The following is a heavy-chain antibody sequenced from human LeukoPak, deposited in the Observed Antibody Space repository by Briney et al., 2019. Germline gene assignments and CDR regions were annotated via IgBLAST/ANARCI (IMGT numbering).Heavy chain of an antibody. CDR1: GFTFSSYS. J-gene: IGHJ6*03. CDR2: ISSSSSTI. Sequence: GSLRLSCAASGFTFSSYSMNWVRQAPGKGLEWVSYISSSSSTIYYADSVKGRFTISRDNAKNSLYLQMNSLRAEDTAVYYCARENDYGDYGYYYYYMDVWGKGTTVTVSS. V-gene: IGHV3-48*01. D-gene: IGHD4-17*01. CDR3: ARENDYGDYGYYYYYMDV.